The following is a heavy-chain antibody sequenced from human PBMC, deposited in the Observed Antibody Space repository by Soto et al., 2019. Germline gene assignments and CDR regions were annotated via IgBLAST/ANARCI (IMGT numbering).Heavy chain of an antibody. J-gene: IGHJ4*02. V-gene: IGHV3-30*18. CDR3: AKSRDSSGGNFGYAY. Sequence: QVQLVESGGGVVQPGRSLRLSCAASGFTFSSYGMHWVRQAPGKGLEWVAVISYDGSNKYYADSVKGRFTISRDNSKNTLYLQMNSLRAEDTAVYYCAKSRDSSGGNFGYAYWGQGTLVTVSS. D-gene: IGHD3-22*01. CDR1: GFTFSSYG. CDR2: ISYDGSNK.